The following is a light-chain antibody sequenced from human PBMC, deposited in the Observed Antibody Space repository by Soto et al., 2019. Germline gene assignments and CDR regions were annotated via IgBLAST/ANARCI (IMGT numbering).Light chain of an antibody. J-gene: IGLJ2*01. V-gene: IGLV2-14*01. CDR2: DVS. Sequence: QSALTQPASVSGSPGQSITISCTGTSTDVGAYKYVSWYQQHPGKAPKLIIYDVSNRPSGVSNRFSGSKSGNTASLTISGLQAEDESDYYCSSYTSSNTHLLFGGGTKVTVL. CDR1: STDVGAYKY. CDR3: SSYTSSNTHLL.